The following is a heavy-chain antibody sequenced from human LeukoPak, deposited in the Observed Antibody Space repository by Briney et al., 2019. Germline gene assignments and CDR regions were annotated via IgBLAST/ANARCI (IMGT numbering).Heavy chain of an antibody. J-gene: IGHJ6*02. Sequence: ASVNVSCKASGYTFTSYGLHWVRQAPGQRLEWMGWINAGNGNTKYSQKFQGRVTITRDTSASTAYMELSSLRSEDTAVYYCARDLIVGVTYYYGLDVWGQGTTVTVSS. CDR3: ARDLIVGVTYYYGLDV. CDR1: GYTFTSYG. CDR2: INAGNGNT. V-gene: IGHV1-3*01. D-gene: IGHD1-26*01.